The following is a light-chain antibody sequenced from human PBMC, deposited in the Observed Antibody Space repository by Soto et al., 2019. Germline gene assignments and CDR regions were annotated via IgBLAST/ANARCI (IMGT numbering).Light chain of an antibody. J-gene: IGLJ1*01. CDR3: SSYAGDNTYV. Sequence: QSVLNQPPSASGSPGQSVTISCTGTSSDIGRYNYVSWYQQHPGKAPKLIIFEVNKWPSGVPDRFSASKSGNTASMTVSGLQVEDEADYYCSSYAGDNTYVFGTGTKVTVL. V-gene: IGLV2-8*01. CDR2: EVN. CDR1: SSDIGRYNY.